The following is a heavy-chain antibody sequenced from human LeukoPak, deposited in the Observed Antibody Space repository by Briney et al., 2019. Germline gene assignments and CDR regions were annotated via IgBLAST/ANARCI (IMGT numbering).Heavy chain of an antibody. D-gene: IGHD3-10*01. Sequence: ASVKVSCKASGYTLTRYYMHWVRQAPGQGLEWMGIINPSDGGTSYAQKFQGRVTMTRDTSTSTVYMELSSLRSEDTAVYYSASYGSGAQASFDYWGQGTLVTVSS. J-gene: IGHJ4*02. CDR3: ASYGSGAQASFDY. CDR1: GYTLTRYY. V-gene: IGHV1-46*01. CDR2: INPSDGGT.